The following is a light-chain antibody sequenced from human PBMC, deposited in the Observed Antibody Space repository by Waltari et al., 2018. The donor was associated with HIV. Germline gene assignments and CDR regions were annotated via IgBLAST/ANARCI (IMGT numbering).Light chain of an antibody. CDR3: QQYNNWPYT. CDR2: SAS. J-gene: IGKJ2*01. Sequence: DIVMTQSPATLSVSPGERATLSCRASQCVISNLAWYQHKPGQAPRLLIYSASTRATGITARFSGSGSGTEFTLTISSLQSEDFAVYYCQQYNNWPYTFGQGTKLEIK. CDR1: QCVISN. V-gene: IGKV3-15*01.